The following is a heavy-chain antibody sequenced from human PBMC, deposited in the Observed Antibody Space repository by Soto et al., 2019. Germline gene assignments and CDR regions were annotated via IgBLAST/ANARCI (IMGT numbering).Heavy chain of an antibody. CDR1: GGTFSSYA. Sequence: SVKVSCKASGGTFSSYAISWVRQAPGQGLEWMGGIIPIFGTANYAQKFQGRVTITADKSTSTAYMELSSLRSEDTAVYYCARDSGSGQYYYYYGMDVWGQGTTVTVSS. CDR2: IIPIFGTA. V-gene: IGHV1-69*06. CDR3: ARDSGSGQYYYYYGMDV. J-gene: IGHJ6*02. D-gene: IGHD3-10*01.